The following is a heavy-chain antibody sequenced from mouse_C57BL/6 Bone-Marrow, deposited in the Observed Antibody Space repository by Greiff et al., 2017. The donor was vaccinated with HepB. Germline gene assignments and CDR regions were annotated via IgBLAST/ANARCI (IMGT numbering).Heavy chain of an antibody. V-gene: IGHV1-55*01. D-gene: IGHD1-1*01. CDR2: IYPGSGST. CDR3: ARIITTVVVFDY. Sequence: QVQLQQPGAELVKPGASVKMSCKASGYTFTSYWITWVKQRPGQGLEWIGDIYPGSGSTNYNEKFKSKATLTVDTSSSTVYMQLSSLTSEDSAVYYCARIITTVVVFDYWGQGTTLTVSS. J-gene: IGHJ2*01. CDR1: GYTFTSYW.